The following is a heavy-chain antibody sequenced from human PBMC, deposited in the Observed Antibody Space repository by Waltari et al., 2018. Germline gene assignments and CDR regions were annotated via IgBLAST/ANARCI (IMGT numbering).Heavy chain of an antibody. D-gene: IGHD6-6*01. CDR2: IHYSGST. V-gene: IGHV4-31*03. CDR1: GASISSVVYS. CDR3: ARESYSSSAGYFYYYGLDV. J-gene: IGHJ6*02. Sequence: QVQLQESGPGLVKPSQTLSLTCTVSGASISSVVYSWPLTRQQPGKGLEGIGYIHYSGSTYYNPSLKSRVTISIDTSQKQFSLKLTSVTAADTAVYYCARESYSSSAGYFYYYGLDVWGQGTTVTVSS.